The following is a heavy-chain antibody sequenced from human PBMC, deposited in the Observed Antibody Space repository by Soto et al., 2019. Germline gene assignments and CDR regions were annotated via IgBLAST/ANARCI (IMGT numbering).Heavy chain of an antibody. Sequence: SETLSLTCTVSGGSISSYYWSWIRQPPGKGLEWIGYIYYSGSTNYNPSLKSRVTISVDTSKNQFSLKLSSVTAADTAVYYCARDVNGEGGYSSGWYDWFDPWGQGTLVTVSS. CDR2: IYYSGST. J-gene: IGHJ5*02. CDR1: GGSISSYY. CDR3: ARDVNGEGGYSSGWYDWFDP. D-gene: IGHD6-19*01. V-gene: IGHV4-59*01.